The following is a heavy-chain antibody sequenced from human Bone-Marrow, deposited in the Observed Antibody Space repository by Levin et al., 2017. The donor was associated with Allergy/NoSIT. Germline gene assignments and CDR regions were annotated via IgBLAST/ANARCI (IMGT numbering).Heavy chain of an antibody. Sequence: GESLKISCAASGFTISSNYMSWVRQAPGKGLEWVSVIYSGGSTYYADSVKGRFTISRDNSKNTLYLQMNSLRAEDTAVYYCARDTSGRDAFDIWGQGTMVTVSS. CDR2: IYSGGST. V-gene: IGHV3-53*01. J-gene: IGHJ3*02. CDR3: ARDTSGRDAFDI. CDR1: GFTISSNY. D-gene: IGHD3-3*01.